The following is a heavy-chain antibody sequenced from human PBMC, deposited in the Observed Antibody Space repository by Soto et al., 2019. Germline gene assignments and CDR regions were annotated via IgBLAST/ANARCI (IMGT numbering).Heavy chain of an antibody. CDR3: ARDFSSGWLDYYYGMDV. V-gene: IGHV1-18*01. J-gene: IGHJ6*02. CDR2: ISAYNGNT. D-gene: IGHD6-19*01. Sequence: ASVKFSCKASGYTFTSYGISWVRQAPGQGLEWMGWISAYNGNTNYAQKLQGRVTMTTDTSTSTAYMELRSLRSDDTAVYYCARDFSSGWLDYYYGMDVWGQGTTVTVSS. CDR1: GYTFTSYG.